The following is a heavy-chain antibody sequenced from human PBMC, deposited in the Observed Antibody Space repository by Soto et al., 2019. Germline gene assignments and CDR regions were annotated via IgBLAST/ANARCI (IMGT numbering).Heavy chain of an antibody. Sequence: QVQMQQSGPGLVKPSQTISLTCAISGDSVPRYSAAWNWIRQSPSGGLEWLGRTYYRSRFFSDFADSVKSRIIINPDTSNHQFSLQLKSVTPADTAVYYCVRARYSSSGWFDPWGQGTPVTVSS. J-gene: IGHJ5*02. CDR3: VRARYSSSGWFDP. CDR1: GDSVPRYSAA. CDR2: TYYRSRFFS. V-gene: IGHV6-1*02. D-gene: IGHD3-10*01.